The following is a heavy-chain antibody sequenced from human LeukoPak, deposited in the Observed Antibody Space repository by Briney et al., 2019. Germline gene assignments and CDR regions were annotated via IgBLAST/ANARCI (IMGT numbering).Heavy chain of an antibody. CDR2: ISSSSSYI. J-gene: IGHJ6*02. CDR1: GFTFSSYS. CDR3: ARARQFRYTDGYYYGMDV. Sequence: GGSLRLSCAASGFTFSSYSMNWVRQAPGKGLEWFSSISSSSSYIYYADSVKGRFTISRDNAKNSLYLQMNSLRAEDTAVYYCARARQFRYTDGYYYGMDVWGQGTTVTVSS. V-gene: IGHV3-21*01. D-gene: IGHD3-16*02.